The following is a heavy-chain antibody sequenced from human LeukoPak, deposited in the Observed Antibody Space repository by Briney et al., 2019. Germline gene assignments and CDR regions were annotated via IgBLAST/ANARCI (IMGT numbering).Heavy chain of an antibody. CDR3: ARGLPYCGGDCPYYFDY. CDR2: INHSGST. CDR1: GGSFSGYY. J-gene: IGHJ4*02. Sequence: SETLSLTCAVYGGSFSGYYWSWIRQPPGKGLEWIGEINHSGSTNYNPSLKSRVTISVDTSKNQFSLKLSSVTAADTAVYYCARGLPYCGGDCPYYFDYWGQGTLVTVSS. V-gene: IGHV4-34*01. D-gene: IGHD2-21*02.